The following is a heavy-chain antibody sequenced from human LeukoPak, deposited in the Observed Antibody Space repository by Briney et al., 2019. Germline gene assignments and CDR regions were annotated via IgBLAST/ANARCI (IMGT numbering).Heavy chain of an antibody. D-gene: IGHD2-21*02. CDR3: ARGAYCGGDCYRSLWYFDL. CDR2: VSGYNGNT. Sequence: GASVKVSCKASGYIFSSYGISWVRQAPGQGLEWMGWVSGYNGNTNYAQRLQGRVTMTIDTSTSTAYMELSSLRSEDTAVYYCARGAYCGGDCYRSLWYFDLWGRGTLVTVSS. CDR1: GYIFSSYG. V-gene: IGHV1-18*01. J-gene: IGHJ2*01.